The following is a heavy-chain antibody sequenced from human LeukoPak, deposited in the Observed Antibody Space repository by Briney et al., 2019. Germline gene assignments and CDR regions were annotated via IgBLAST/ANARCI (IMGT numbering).Heavy chain of an antibody. Sequence: ASVKVSCKASAYTFTGYYIHWVRQAPGQGLEWMGWINPNNGGTNYAQKFQGRVTMTRDTSISTAYMEVSRLRSDDTAVYYCASAPHGSGWENDAFDIWGQGTRVTVSS. J-gene: IGHJ3*02. D-gene: IGHD6-19*01. CDR2: INPNNGGT. CDR3: ASAPHGSGWENDAFDI. V-gene: IGHV1-2*02. CDR1: AYTFTGYY.